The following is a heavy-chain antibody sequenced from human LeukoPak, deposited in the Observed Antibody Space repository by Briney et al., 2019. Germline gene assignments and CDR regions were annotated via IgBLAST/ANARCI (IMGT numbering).Heavy chain of an antibody. Sequence: GGSLRLSCAASGFTFSRYGMHWVRQAPGKGLEWVTAISYDGSNKYYADSVKGRFTISRDNSKNTLYVQMNSLRAEDTAVYYCARDVVRDSYYYMDVWGKGTTVTVSS. V-gene: IGHV3-30*04. J-gene: IGHJ6*03. CDR2: ISYDGSNK. D-gene: IGHD3-10*01. CDR3: ARDVVRDSYYYMDV. CDR1: GFTFSRYG.